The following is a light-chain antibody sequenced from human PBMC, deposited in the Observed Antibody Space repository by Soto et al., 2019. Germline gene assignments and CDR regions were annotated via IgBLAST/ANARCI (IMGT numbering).Light chain of an antibody. CDR2: EVI. Sequence: QSVLTPLASVSGSPGQSITISCTGTSSDIGDYDYVAWYQQHPGKAPRLIIYEVINRPSGVSDRFSGSKSGNTASLTISGLQSEDEADYYCTSYTTINTYIFXTGTKVTVL. CDR3: TSYTTINTYI. V-gene: IGLV2-14*01. CDR1: SSDIGDYDY. J-gene: IGLJ1*01.